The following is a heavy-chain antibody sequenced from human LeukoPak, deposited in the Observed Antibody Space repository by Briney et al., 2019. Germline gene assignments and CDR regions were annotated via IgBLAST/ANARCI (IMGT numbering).Heavy chain of an antibody. CDR2: ISGSGSNT. CDR1: GFTFSSYG. Sequence: GGSLRLTCVASGFTFSSYGMSWVRQVPGKGLEWVSGISGSGSNTHYADSVKGRFTISRDNSKNTLYLQMNSLRAEDTAVYYCARVGGSSSRWFDPWGQGTLVTVSS. CDR3: ARVGGSSSRWFDP. V-gene: IGHV3-23*01. D-gene: IGHD6-6*01. J-gene: IGHJ5*02.